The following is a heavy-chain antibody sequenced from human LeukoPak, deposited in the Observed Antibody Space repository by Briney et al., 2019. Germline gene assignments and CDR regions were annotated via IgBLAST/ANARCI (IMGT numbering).Heavy chain of an antibody. D-gene: IGHD3-3*01. CDR2: IYHSGST. CDR3: ARLRFLEWFGVFDY. V-gene: IGHV4-4*02. J-gene: IGHJ4*02. CDR1: GGSISSSNW. Sequence: SETLSLTCAVSGGSISSSNWWSWVRQPPGKGLEWIGEIYHSGSTHYNPSLKSRVTISLDKSQNQFSLKLTSVTPADTAVYYCARLRFLEWFGVFDYWGQGTLVTVSS.